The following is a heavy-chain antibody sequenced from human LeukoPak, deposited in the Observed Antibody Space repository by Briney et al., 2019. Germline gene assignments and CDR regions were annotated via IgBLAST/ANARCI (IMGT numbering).Heavy chain of an antibody. Sequence: GGTLRLSCAASGFTFSSYSMNWLRQAPGKGLEWVSSISSSSSYIYYADSVKGRFTISRDNAKNSLYLQMNSLRAEDTAVYYCARENYGSGSYRDYYYGMDVWGKGTTVTVSP. V-gene: IGHV3-21*01. D-gene: IGHD3-10*01. CDR2: ISSSSSYI. CDR3: ARENYGSGSYRDYYYGMDV. J-gene: IGHJ6*04. CDR1: GFTFSSYS.